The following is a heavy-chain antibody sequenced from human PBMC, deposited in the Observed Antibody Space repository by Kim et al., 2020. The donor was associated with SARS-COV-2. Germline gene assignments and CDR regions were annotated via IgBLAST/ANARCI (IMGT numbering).Heavy chain of an antibody. J-gene: IGHJ4*02. V-gene: IGHV1-2*02. D-gene: IGHD3-10*01. Sequence: ASVKVSCKASGYTFTGYYMHWVRQAPGQGLEWMGWINPNSGGTNYAQKFQGRVTMTRDTSISTAYMELSRLRSDDTAVYYCARGVRPGFGELLYRFWGQGTLVTVSS. CDR1: GYTFTGYY. CDR2: INPNSGGT. CDR3: ARGVRPGFGELLYRF.